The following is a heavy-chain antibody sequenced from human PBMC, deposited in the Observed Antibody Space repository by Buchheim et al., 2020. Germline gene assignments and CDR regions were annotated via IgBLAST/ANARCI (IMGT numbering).Heavy chain of an antibody. CDR2: IFHSGNT. D-gene: IGHD3-22*01. V-gene: IGHV4-39*07. CDR3: ARAYHYDDGDVNDNFDI. Sequence: QVQLQESGPGRLKPSEALSLTCTVSDDSITYSNYYWGWVRQPPGRGLEWIGSIFHSGNTYSNPSLKRRLIMSIDISKYQFSLKLISVTAADTAVYFCARAYHYDDGDVNDNFDIWGQGT. CDR1: DDSITYSNYY. J-gene: IGHJ3*02.